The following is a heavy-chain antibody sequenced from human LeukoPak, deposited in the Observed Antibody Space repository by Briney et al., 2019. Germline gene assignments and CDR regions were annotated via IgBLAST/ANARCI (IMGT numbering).Heavy chain of an antibody. V-gene: IGHV4-39*02. J-gene: IGHJ4*02. D-gene: IGHD2-2*01. CDR2: IYYSGST. CDR3: ARLGYCSSASCGPLDY. CDR1: GGSISSSGYY. Sequence: PSQTLSLTCAVSGGSISSSGYYWGWIRQPPGKGLEWIGNIYYSGSTYYNPSLKSRVTISVDTSKNHFSLKLNSVTAADTALYYCARLGYCSSASCGPLDYWGQGTLVTVSS.